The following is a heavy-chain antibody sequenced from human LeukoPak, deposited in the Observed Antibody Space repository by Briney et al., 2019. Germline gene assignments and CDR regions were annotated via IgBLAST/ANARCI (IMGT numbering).Heavy chain of an antibody. V-gene: IGHV3-64*04. CDR2: ISRNGGST. J-gene: IGHJ3*02. Sequence: PGGSLRLSCSASGFTFNSYPVHWVRQAPGKGLEYVSGISRNGGSTYYADSVKGRFTISRDNAKNSLYLQMNSLRAEDTAVYYCARDIGGGDDASDIWGQGTMVTVSS. CDR1: GFTFNSYP. CDR3: ARDIGGGDDASDI. D-gene: IGHD1-26*01.